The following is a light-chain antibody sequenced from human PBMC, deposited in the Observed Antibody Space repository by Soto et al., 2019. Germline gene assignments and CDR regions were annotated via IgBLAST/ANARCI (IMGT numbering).Light chain of an antibody. Sequence: QSVLTQPASESGSPGQSITISCTGTSSDVGTYNHVSWYQQHPGKAPQLIIYEVSNRPSGLSNRFSASKSGNTASLTISGLQAEDEADYYCCSYTTSSTLVFGTGIKLTVL. J-gene: IGLJ1*01. CDR3: CSYTTSSTLV. CDR2: EVS. V-gene: IGLV2-14*01. CDR1: SSDVGTYNH.